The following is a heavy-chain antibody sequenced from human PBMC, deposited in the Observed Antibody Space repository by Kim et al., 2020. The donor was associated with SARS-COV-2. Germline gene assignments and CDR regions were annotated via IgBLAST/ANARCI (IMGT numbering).Heavy chain of an antibody. CDR3: ARFGPGGATDWFDP. D-gene: IGHD1-26*01. CDR1: GGSISSSSYY. V-gene: IGHV4-39*01. CDR2: IYYSGST. J-gene: IGHJ5*02. Sequence: SETLSLTCTVSGGSISSSSYYWGWIRQPPGKGLEWIGSIYYSGSTYYNPSLKSRVTISVDTSKNQFSLKLSSVTAADTAVYYCARFGPGGATDWFDPWGQGTLVTVSS.